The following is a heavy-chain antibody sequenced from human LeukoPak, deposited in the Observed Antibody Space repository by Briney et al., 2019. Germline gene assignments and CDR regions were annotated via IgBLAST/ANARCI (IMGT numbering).Heavy chain of an antibody. V-gene: IGHV4-34*01. CDR3: ARLSSGWPFYFDY. CDR1: GGSFSGYY. CDR2: INHSGST. J-gene: IGHJ4*02. Sequence: SETLSLTCAVYGGSFSGYYWSWIRQPPGKGLEWIGEINHSGSTNYNPSLKSRVTISVDTSKNQFSLKLSSVTAADTAVYYCARLSSGWPFYFDYWGQGTLVTVSS. D-gene: IGHD6-19*01.